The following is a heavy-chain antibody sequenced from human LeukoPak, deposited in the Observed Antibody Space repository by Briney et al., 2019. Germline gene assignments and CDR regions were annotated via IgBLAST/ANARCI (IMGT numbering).Heavy chain of an antibody. J-gene: IGHJ4*02. CDR2: ISSSSSTI. Sequence: GGSLRLSCAASGFTFSSYSMNWVRQAPGTGLEWVSYISSSSSTIYYADSVKGRFTISRDNAKNSLYLQMNSLRAEDTAVYYCARDRGSSYIGYFDYWGQGTLVTVSS. D-gene: IGHD6-13*01. CDR1: GFTFSSYS. V-gene: IGHV3-48*01. CDR3: ARDRGSSYIGYFDY.